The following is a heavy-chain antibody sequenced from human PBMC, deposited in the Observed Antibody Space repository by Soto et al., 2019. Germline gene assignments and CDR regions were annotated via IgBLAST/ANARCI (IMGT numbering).Heavy chain of an antibody. CDR3: AKAKPYGDYADFDY. Sequence: QVQLVESGGGVVQPGRSLRLSCAASGFTFSSYGMHWVRQAPGKGLEWVAVISYDGSNKYYADSVKGRFTITRDNSKNTLYLQMNSLRAEDTAVYYCAKAKPYGDYADFDYWGQGTLVTVSS. D-gene: IGHD4-17*01. V-gene: IGHV3-30*18. J-gene: IGHJ4*02. CDR1: GFTFSSYG. CDR2: ISYDGSNK.